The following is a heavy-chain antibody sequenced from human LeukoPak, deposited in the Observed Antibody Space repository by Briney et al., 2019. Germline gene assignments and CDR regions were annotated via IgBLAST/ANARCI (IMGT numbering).Heavy chain of an antibody. Sequence: ASVKVSCTASGYTFTSYGISWVRQAPGQGLEWMEWISAYNGNTNYAQKLQGRVTMTTDTSTSTAYMELRSLRSDDTAVYYCARSDYYGSSGYDYYYGMDVWGQGTTVTVSS. CDR2: ISAYNGNT. CDR1: GYTFTSYG. V-gene: IGHV1-18*01. CDR3: ARSDYYGSSGYDYYYGMDV. J-gene: IGHJ6*02. D-gene: IGHD3-22*01.